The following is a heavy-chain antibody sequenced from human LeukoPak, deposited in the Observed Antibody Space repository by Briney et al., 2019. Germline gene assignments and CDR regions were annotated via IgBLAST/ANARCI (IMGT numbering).Heavy chain of an antibody. CDR1: GDSISSYY. J-gene: IGHJ4*02. Sequence: SETLSLTCTVSGDSISSYYWSWIRQPPGKGLEWIGNIYYSGNTNYNPSLKSRVTISVDTSKNQFSLKLSSVTAADTAMYYCARSQYSYDFFDYWGQGTLVTVSS. CDR2: IYYSGNT. D-gene: IGHD5-18*01. CDR3: ARSQYSYDFFDY. V-gene: IGHV4-59*08.